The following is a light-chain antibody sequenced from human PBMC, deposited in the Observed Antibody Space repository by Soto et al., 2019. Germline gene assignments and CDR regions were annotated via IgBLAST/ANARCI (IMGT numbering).Light chain of an antibody. CDR2: GDK. J-gene: IGLJ1*01. V-gene: IGLV1-44*01. Sequence: QSVLTQPPSASGTPGQRVTISCSGDRSNIGTNPVAWYQQLPGTAPRLLINGDKRRPSGVPDRFSASRSGASASLAISGLQSEDEADYFCGAWDSSLNGYIFGTGTKVTVL. CDR1: RSNIGTNP. CDR3: GAWDSSLNGYI.